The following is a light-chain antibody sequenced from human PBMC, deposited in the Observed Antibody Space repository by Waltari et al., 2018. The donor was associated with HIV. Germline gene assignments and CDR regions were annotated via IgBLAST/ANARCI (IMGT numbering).Light chain of an antibody. CDR3: QQYYSTSYT. V-gene: IGKV4-1*01. CDR1: QSVLYSSNNKNY. J-gene: IGKJ2*01. CDR2: WAS. Sequence: IVMTKSPDPLAVSLGERATINCKSSQSVLYSSNNKNYLAWYQQQPGQPPKLLIYWASTRESGVPDRFSGSGSGTDFTLTISSLQAEDVAVYYCQQYYSTSYTFGQGTKLEIK.